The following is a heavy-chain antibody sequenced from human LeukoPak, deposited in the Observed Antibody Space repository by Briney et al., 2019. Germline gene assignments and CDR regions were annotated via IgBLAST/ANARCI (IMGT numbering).Heavy chain of an antibody. CDR3: ARAGGPPYYDILTGYSAEGDY. CDR2: INPSGGST. CDR1: GYTFTSYY. V-gene: IGHV1-46*01. J-gene: IGHJ4*02. D-gene: IGHD3-9*01. Sequence: ASVKVSCKASGYTFTSYYMHWVRQAPGQGLEWMGIINPSGGSTSYAQKFQGRVTMTRDMSTSTVYMELSSLRSEDTAVYYCARAGGPPYYDILTGYSAEGDYWGQGTLVTVSS.